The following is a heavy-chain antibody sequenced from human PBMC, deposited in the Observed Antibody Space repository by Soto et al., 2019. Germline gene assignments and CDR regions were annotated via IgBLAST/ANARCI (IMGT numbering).Heavy chain of an antibody. D-gene: IGHD3-16*01. J-gene: IGHJ4*02. CDR2: ISYDGSNK. Sequence: GGSLRLSCAASGFTFSSYGMHWVRQAPGKGLEWVAVISYDGSNKYYADSVKGRFTISRDNSKNTLYLQMNSLRAEDTAVYYCAKSGWDTGELVYWGQGTLVTVSS. V-gene: IGHV3-30*18. CDR3: AKSGWDTGELVY. CDR1: GFTFSSYG.